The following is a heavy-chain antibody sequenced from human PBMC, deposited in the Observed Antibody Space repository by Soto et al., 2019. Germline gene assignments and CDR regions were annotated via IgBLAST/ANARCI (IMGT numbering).Heavy chain of an antibody. D-gene: IGHD1-26*01. CDR3: ARVSGSYYYGMDV. CDR2: IYHSGST. Sequence: QVQLQESGPGLVKPSGTLSLTCAVSGGSISSSNWWSWVRQPPGKGLEWIGEIYHSGSTNYNPSLKSRLTIPVDTSKLQFSLRLRSVTAADTAVYYCARVSGSYYYGMDVWGQGTTVTVSS. J-gene: IGHJ6*02. V-gene: IGHV4-4*02. CDR1: GGSISSSNW.